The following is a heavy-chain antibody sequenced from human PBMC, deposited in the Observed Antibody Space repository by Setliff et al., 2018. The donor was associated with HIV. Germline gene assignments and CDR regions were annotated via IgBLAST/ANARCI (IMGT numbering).Heavy chain of an antibody. V-gene: IGHV1-69*13. CDR3: ARGVYCSGGSCSWRDLRTYGMDV. Sequence: SVKVSCKASGGTFSSYAISWVRQAPGQGLEWMGGIIPIFGTANYAQKFQGRVTITADESTSTAYMELSSLRSEDTAVYYCARGVYCSGGSCSWRDLRTYGMDVWGQGTTVTSP. D-gene: IGHD2-15*01. CDR2: IIPIFGTA. J-gene: IGHJ6*02. CDR1: GGTFSSYA.